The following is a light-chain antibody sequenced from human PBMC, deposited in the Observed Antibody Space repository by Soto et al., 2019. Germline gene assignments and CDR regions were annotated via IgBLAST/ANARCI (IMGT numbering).Light chain of an antibody. CDR2: DAS. J-gene: IGKJ3*01. CDR3: QQRSDWAFT. V-gene: IGKV3-11*01. CDR1: QSISDY. Sequence: PGERATLSCRASQSISDYLGWYQQRPGQAPRLLIYDASNRATGIPDRFSGSGSGTDFTLTISSLEPEDFAVYYCQQRSDWAFTFGPGTKVDIK.